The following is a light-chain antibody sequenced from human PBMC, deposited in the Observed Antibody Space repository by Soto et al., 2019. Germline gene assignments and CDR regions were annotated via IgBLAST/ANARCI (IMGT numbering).Light chain of an antibody. CDR2: GAS. CDR3: QQYNNWPQT. CDR1: QSVSSN. V-gene: IGKV3-15*01. Sequence: EIVMTQSPATLSVSPGERATLSCRASQSVSSNLAWYQQKPGQAPRLLIYGASTRATGIPARFSGSGSGTEFTLTISSLQAEDCAVYYFQQYNNWPQTFGQGTKVEIK. J-gene: IGKJ1*01.